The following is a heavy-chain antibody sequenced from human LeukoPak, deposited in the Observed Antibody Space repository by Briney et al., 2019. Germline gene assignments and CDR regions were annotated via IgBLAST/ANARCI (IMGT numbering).Heavy chain of an antibody. CDR3: ARASYYDILTGYYDQYYFDY. CDR1: GGSISSGDYY. D-gene: IGHD3-9*01. J-gene: IGHJ4*02. V-gene: IGHV4-30-4*08. Sequence: SQTLSLTCTVSGGSISSGDYYWSWIRQPPGKGLEWIGYIYYSGSTYYNPSLKSRVTISVDTSKNQFSLKLSSVTAADTAVYYCARASYYDILTGYYDQYYFDYWGQGTLVTVSS. CDR2: IYYSGST.